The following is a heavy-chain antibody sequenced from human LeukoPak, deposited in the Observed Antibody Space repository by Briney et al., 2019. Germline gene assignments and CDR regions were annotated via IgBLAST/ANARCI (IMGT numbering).Heavy chain of an antibody. V-gene: IGHV3-7*01. Sequence: PGGSLRLSFAASGFTFSSYWMSWVRQAPGKGLEWVANIKQDGSEKYYVDSVKGRFTISRDNAKNSLYLQMNSLRAEDTAVYYCARDPRARLEYSSSSGYFDYWGQGTLVTVSS. D-gene: IGHD6-6*01. CDR1: GFTFSSYW. J-gene: IGHJ4*02. CDR3: ARDPRARLEYSSSSGYFDY. CDR2: IKQDGSEK.